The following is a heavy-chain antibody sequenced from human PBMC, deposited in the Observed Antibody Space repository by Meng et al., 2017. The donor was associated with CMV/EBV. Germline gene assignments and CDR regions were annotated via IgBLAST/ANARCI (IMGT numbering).Heavy chain of an antibody. V-gene: IGHV3-23*01. CDR1: GFTFSSYA. Sequence: GESLKISCAASGFTFSSYAMSWVRQAPGKGLERVSAISGSGGSTYYADSVKGRFTISRDNSKNTLYLQMNSLRAEDTAVYYCAKGTISLTRRGVPYSSSSSRSSNYYYYGMDVWGQGTTVTVSS. CDR2: ISGSGGST. J-gene: IGHJ6*02. CDR3: AKGTISLTRRGVPYSSSSSRSSNYYYYGMDV. D-gene: IGHD6-6*01.